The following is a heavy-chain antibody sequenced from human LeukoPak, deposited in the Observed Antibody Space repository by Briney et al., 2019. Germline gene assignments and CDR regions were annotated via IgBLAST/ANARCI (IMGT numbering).Heavy chain of an antibody. Sequence: PSETLSLTCAVYGGSFSGYYWSWIRQPPGKGPEWIGEINHSGSTNYNPSLKSRVTISVDTSKSQFSLKLSSVTAADTAVYYCARVGGYGMDVWGQGTTVTVSS. J-gene: IGHJ6*02. V-gene: IGHV4-34*01. CDR3: ARVGGYGMDV. CDR1: GGSFSGYY. D-gene: IGHD1-26*01. CDR2: INHSGST.